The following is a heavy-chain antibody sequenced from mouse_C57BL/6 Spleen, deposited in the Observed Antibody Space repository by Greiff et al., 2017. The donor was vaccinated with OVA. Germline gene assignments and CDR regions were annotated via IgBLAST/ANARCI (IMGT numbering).Heavy chain of an antibody. Sequence: VQLVESGTELVKPGASVKLSCKASGYTFTSYWMHWVKQRPGQGLEWIGNINPSNGGTNYNEKFKSKATLTVDKSSSTAYMQLSSLTSEDSAVYYCAREGGSSYGWYFDVWGTGTTVTVSS. J-gene: IGHJ1*03. CDR3: AREGGSSYGWYFDV. CDR2: INPSNGGT. CDR1: GYTFTSYW. V-gene: IGHV1-53*01. D-gene: IGHD1-1*01.